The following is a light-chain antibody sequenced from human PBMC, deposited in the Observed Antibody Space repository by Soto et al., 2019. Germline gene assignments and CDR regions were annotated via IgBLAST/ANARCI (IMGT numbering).Light chain of an antibody. CDR1: SSDVGGYNY. Sequence: QSALTQPVSVSGSPGQSITISCTGTSSDVGGYNYVSWYQQDPGKAPKLMIYDVSNRPSGVSNRFSGSKSGNTASLTISGLQAEDEADYYCSSYASSSTPHVVFGGGTKLTVL. J-gene: IGLJ2*01. CDR2: DVS. V-gene: IGLV2-14*01. CDR3: SSYASSSTPHVV.